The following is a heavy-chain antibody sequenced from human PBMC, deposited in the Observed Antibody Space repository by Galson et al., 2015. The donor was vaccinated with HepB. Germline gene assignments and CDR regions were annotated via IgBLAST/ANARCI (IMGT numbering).Heavy chain of an antibody. D-gene: IGHD1-7*01. J-gene: IGHJ5*02. Sequence: SLRLSCAASGFTFSSYAVTWVRQAPGKGLEWVSTISGSGGSTYYADSVKGRFTISRDNAKSALYLQMSGMRAEDTAVYYCARGPRGNAIPTNYFDPWGQGTLVTVSS. CDR2: ISGSGGST. CDR1: GFTFSSYA. CDR3: ARGPRGNAIPTNYFDP. V-gene: IGHV3-23*01.